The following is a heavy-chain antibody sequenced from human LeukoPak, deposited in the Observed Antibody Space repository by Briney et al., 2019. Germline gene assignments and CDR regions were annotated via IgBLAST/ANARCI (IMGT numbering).Heavy chain of an antibody. V-gene: IGHV4-61*02. CDR2: IYTSGST. Sequence: SQTLSLTCTVSGGSISSGSYYWGWIRQPGGKGLEWIGRIYTSGSTNNNPSRKSRVTKSVKTEKNECSLKLSSVTAADTAVYYCARGALGQWLPGYWGQGTLVTVSS. CDR3: ARGALGQWLPGY. J-gene: IGHJ4*02. CDR1: GGSISSGSYY. D-gene: IGHD5-12*01.